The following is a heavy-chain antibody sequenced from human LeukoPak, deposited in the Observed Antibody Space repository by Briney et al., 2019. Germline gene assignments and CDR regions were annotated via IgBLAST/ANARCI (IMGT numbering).Heavy chain of an antibody. Sequence: GGSLRLSCAASGFTFSSYSMNWVRQAPGKGLEWVSYISSSSSTIYYADSVKGRFIISRDNAKNSLYLQMNSLRAEDTAVYYCARSGGRVPVVPAGAEFDPWGQGTLVTVSS. V-gene: IGHV3-48*01. CDR3: ARSGGRVPVVPAGAEFDP. CDR1: GFTFSSYS. J-gene: IGHJ5*02. CDR2: ISSSSSTI. D-gene: IGHD2-2*01.